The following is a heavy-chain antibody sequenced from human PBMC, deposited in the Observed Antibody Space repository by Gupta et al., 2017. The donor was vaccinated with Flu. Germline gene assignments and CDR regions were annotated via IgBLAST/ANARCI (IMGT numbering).Heavy chain of an antibody. Sequence: YNMNWGRQAAGKGVEWVASISSSSSDSYYADAVKGRVTVSRDNSNNSLYLHLSSRRAEDTAVYYGGRDWSTNWQQGNYFDFWGQGTLGSVSS. CDR2: ISSSSSDS. J-gene: IGHJ4*02. V-gene: IGHV3-21*06. CDR3: GRDWSTNWQQGNYFDF. CDR1: YN. D-gene: IGHD1-1*01.